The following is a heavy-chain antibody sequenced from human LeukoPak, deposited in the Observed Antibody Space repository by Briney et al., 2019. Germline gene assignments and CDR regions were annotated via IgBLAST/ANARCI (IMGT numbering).Heavy chain of an antibody. CDR1: GLTFSSYW. CDR3: AKDLTVGYSSGFSFDY. V-gene: IGHV3-7*01. D-gene: IGHD6-19*01. CDR2: IKHDGSET. Sequence: PGGSLRLSCAASGLTFSSYWMTWVRQAPGKGLEWVANIKHDGSETYYVDSVKGRSTISRDNAKTSLYLQMNSLRAEDTAVYYCAKDLTVGYSSGFSFDYWGQGTLVTVSS. J-gene: IGHJ4*02.